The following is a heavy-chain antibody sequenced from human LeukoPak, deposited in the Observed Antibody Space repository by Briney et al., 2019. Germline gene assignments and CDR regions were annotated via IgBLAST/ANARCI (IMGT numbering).Heavy chain of an antibody. Sequence: SETLSLTCAVYGGSFSGYYWSWVRQPPGKGLEWIGEINHSGSTNYNPSLKSRVTISVDTSKNQFSLKLSSVTAADTAVYYCARNMITFGGVIVKLRAFDIWGQGTMVTVSS. CDR2: INHSGST. D-gene: IGHD3-16*02. V-gene: IGHV4-34*01. CDR1: GGSFSGYY. CDR3: ARNMITFGGVIVKLRAFDI. J-gene: IGHJ3*02.